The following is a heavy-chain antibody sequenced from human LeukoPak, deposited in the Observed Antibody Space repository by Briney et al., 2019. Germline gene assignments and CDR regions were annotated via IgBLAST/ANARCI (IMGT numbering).Heavy chain of an antibody. CDR2: INHSGST. V-gene: IGHV4-34*01. CDR1: VGSFSGYY. CDR3: ARRPRNRGSDDGPSGLDY. Sequence: SETLSLTCAVYVGSFSGYYWSWIRQPPGKGLEWIGEINHSGSTNYNSSLKSRVTILADTSKSQFTLTLRSLSAADTALYYCARRPRNRGSDDGPSGLDYWGQGTLVTVSS. D-gene: IGHD1-26*01. J-gene: IGHJ4*02.